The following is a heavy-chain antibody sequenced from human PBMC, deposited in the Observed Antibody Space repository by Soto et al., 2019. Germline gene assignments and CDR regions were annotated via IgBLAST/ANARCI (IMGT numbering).Heavy chain of an antibody. V-gene: IGHV4-59*01. CDR1: GGSISDYQ. Sequence: QVQLQESGPGLVKPSETLSLTCSISGGSISDYQWSWIRQPPGKGLEWIGYIYYSGRTNYNPSLKSRVTISRYTSTKQFSLRLRSVTAADTAVYYCARMRGLGEISPYVDYWGQGALVTVSS. D-gene: IGHD3-16*02. CDR2: IYYSGRT. J-gene: IGHJ4*02. CDR3: ARMRGLGEISPYVDY.